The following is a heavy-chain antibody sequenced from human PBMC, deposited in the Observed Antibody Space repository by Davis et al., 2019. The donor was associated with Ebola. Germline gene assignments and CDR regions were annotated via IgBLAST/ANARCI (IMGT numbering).Heavy chain of an antibody. Sequence: GESLKISCAASGFKFSTYWMSWVRQAPGKGLEWVANIKQDGSAKYYVDSVKGRFTISRDNAKNSLYLQMNSLRAEDTAVYFCARDHYDFWSGNYGYFDYWGQGIVVTVSS. V-gene: IGHV3-7*03. CDR2: IKQDGSAK. CDR3: ARDHYDFWSGNYGYFDY. CDR1: GFKFSTYW. J-gene: IGHJ4*02. D-gene: IGHD3-3*01.